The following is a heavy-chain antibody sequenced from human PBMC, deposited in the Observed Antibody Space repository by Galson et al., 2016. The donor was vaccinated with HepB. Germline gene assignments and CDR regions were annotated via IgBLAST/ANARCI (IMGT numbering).Heavy chain of an antibody. J-gene: IGHJ4*02. CDR2: IRYDGSNK. Sequence: SLRLSCAASGFTFSSYGMHWVRQAPGRGLEWVTFIRYDGSNKYYADSVKGRFTISRDNSKNTLYLQMTSLRAEDTAVYYCARDFYYWGQGSLFTVSS. CDR3: ARDFYY. V-gene: IGHV3-30*02. CDR1: GFTFSSYG.